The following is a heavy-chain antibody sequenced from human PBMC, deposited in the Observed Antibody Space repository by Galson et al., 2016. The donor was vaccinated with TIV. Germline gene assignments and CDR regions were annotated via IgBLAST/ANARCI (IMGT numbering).Heavy chain of an antibody. CDR3: AKAKVDFGDYLFDS. D-gene: IGHD4-17*01. CDR2: ISAGGGDK. V-gene: IGHV3-23*01. CDR1: GFTFRNYA. J-gene: IGHJ4*02. Sequence: SLRLSCAASGFTFRNYAMSCFRQVPGGGLEWVSSISAGGGDKYYTNSVKGRFTITKDTSKNTLFLQMNSLRTDDTALYYCAKAKVDFGDYLFDSWGQGTLITVSS.